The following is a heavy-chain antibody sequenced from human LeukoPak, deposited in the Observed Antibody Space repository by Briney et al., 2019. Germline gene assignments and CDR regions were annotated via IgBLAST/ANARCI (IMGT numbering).Heavy chain of an antibody. CDR2: ISSSSSYI. D-gene: IGHD6-6*01. Sequence: GGSLRLSCAASGFTFSSYAMSWVRQAPGKGLEWVSSISSSSSYIYYADSVKGRFTISRDNAKNSLYLQMNSLRAEDTAFYYCARGSSLAYWGQGTLVTVSS. CDR3: ARGSSLAY. CDR1: GFTFSSYA. J-gene: IGHJ4*02. V-gene: IGHV3-21*01.